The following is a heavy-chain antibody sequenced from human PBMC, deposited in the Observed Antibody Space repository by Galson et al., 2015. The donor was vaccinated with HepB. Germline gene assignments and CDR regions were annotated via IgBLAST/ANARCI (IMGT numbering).Heavy chain of an antibody. V-gene: IGHV3-43*01. Sequence: SLRLSCAASGFTFDDYTMHWVRQAPGKGLEWVSLISWDGGSTYYADSVKGRFTISRDNSKNSLYLQMNSLRTEDTALYYCAKDMGSGKTLGMDVWGQGTRSPSP. J-gene: IGHJ6*02. CDR3: AKDMGSGKTLGMDV. CDR1: GFTFDDYT. CDR2: ISWDGGST.